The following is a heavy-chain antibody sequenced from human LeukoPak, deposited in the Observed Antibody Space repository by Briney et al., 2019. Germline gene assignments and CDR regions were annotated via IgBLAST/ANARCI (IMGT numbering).Heavy chain of an antibody. CDR3: ARHLGTTFDY. J-gene: IGHJ4*02. Sequence: GGSLGLSCAVSGLTFSSSWMTWVRQTPGEGLEWVATIKYDGTEKYCVDSVKGRFTISRDNAKKSLYLQMNSLRAEDTAVYYCARHLGTTFDYWGQGTPVTVSS. D-gene: IGHD4-17*01. V-gene: IGHV3-7*05. CDR2: IKYDGTEK. CDR1: GLTFSSSW.